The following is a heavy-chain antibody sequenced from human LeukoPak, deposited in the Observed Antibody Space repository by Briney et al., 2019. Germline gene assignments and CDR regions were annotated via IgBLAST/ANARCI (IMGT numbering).Heavy chain of an antibody. CDR3: ARNKVMALAHYFDY. V-gene: IGHV4-34*01. CDR2: YWHSATT. CDR1: GGSFSGYY. D-gene: IGHD2-21*01. J-gene: IGHJ4*02. Sequence: PSETLSLTCAVYGGSFSGYYWSWIRQPPGKGLEWIGTYWHSATTYYNPSLKSRVTISIDASKNQFSLKLSSVTAADTAVYYCARNKVMALAHYFDYWGPGTLVTVSS.